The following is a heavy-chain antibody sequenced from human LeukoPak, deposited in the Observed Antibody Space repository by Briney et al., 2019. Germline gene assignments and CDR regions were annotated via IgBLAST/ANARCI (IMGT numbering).Heavy chain of an antibody. D-gene: IGHD3-3*01. CDR3: ARDQVSLEWLLPIDY. J-gene: IGHJ4*02. V-gene: IGHV1-18*01. CDR2: ISAYNGNT. Sequence: ASVKVSCKASGYTFTSYGISWVRQAPGQGLERMGWISAYNGNTNYAQKLQGRVTMTTDTSTSTAYMELRSLRSDDTAVYYCARDQVSLEWLLPIDYWGQGTLVTVSS. CDR1: GYTFTSYG.